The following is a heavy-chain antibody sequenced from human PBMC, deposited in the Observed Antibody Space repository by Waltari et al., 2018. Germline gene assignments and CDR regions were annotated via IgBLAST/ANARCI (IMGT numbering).Heavy chain of an antibody. CDR2: LHYGGSS. V-gene: IGHV4-39*01. CDR3: ATLPIPLELWYFDL. CDR1: GVSISTSRYS. Sequence: QLQLQESGPGLVNPSETLSLTCTVSGVSISTSRYSWGWSRPPPGKGLDWIGSLHYGGSSYFNPSLKSRATIPVDTSKNQFSLKLTTVTAADTAVYYCATLPIPLELWYFDLWGRGTLVTVSS. J-gene: IGHJ2*01. D-gene: IGHD1-7*01.